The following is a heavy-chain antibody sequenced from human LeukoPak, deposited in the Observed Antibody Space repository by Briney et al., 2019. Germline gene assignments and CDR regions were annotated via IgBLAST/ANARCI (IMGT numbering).Heavy chain of an antibody. CDR3: ASRKLGNDY. CDR1: GGSISSYY. J-gene: IGHJ4*02. D-gene: IGHD7-27*01. V-gene: IGHV4-59*01. Sequence: PSETLSLTCTVSGGSISSYYWGWIRQSPGKALEWIGYIYYTETSHNPSLKSRVTISADTSRDQFSLKLSSVTAADTAVYYCASRKLGNDYWGQGILVTATS. CDR2: IYYTET.